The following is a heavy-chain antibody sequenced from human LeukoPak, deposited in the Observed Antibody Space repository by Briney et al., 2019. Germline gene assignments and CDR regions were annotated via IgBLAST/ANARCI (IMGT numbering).Heavy chain of an antibody. Sequence: SETLSLTCTVSGGSINSSSYYLGWIRQPPGKGLEWIGSIYYSGSTYYNPSLKSRVTISVDTSKNQFSLKLSSVTAADTAVYYCARAGRRWLQLGYYFDYWGLGTLVTVSS. J-gene: IGHJ4*02. D-gene: IGHD5-24*01. CDR3: ARAGRRWLQLGYYFDY. V-gene: IGHV4-39*07. CDR2: IYYSGST. CDR1: GGSINSSSYY.